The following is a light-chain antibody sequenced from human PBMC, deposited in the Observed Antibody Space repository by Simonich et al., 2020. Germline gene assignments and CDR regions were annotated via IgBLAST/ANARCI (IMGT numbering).Light chain of an antibody. J-gene: IGLJ2*01. Sequence: QSALTQPRSVSGSPGQSVTISCTGTSSDVGGYNYFSWYQQHPGKAPKHMIYDVSKRPSGVPDRFSGSKSGNTASLTISGLQAEDEADYYCCSYAGSYTLVFGGGTKLTVL. V-gene: IGLV2-11*01. CDR2: DVS. CDR1: SSDVGGYNY. CDR3: CSYAGSYTLV.